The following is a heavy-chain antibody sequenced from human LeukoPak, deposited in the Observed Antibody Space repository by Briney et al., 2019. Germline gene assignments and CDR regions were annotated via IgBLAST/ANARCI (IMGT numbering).Heavy chain of an antibody. J-gene: IGHJ4*02. V-gene: IGHV3-7*01. CDR3: VNDLARRGGY. CDR1: GIIFSDYW. D-gene: IGHD3-16*01. CDR2: IKHDSSEK. Sequence: GGSLRLSCAVSGIIFSDYWMSWVRQAPGKGLEWVANIKHDSSEKYYVDSVKGRFTISRDNAKNSLYLQMNSLRADDTAVYYCVNDLARRGGYWGQGTLVTVSA.